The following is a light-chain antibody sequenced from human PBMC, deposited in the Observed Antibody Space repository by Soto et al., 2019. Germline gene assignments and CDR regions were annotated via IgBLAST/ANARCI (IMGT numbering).Light chain of an antibody. CDR3: IQHNSYPRT. Sequence: DIQMTQSSSAMSASVGDRVTITCRARQGIGNYLAWFQQKLGKVSTRLIYGASNLQSGVASRCCGSGNGTSLSPTVSSLEPDDFVTYYYIQHNSYPRTLGKGTKVDLK. V-gene: IGKV1-17*03. CDR1: QGIGNY. J-gene: IGKJ1*01. CDR2: GAS.